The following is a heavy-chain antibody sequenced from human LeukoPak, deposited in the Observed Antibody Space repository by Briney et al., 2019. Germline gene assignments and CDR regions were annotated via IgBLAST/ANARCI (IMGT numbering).Heavy chain of an antibody. CDR2: ISGSGGST. J-gene: IGHJ4*02. CDR1: GFTFSSYA. Sequence: GGSLRLSCAASGFTFSSYAMSWVRQAPGKGLEWVSAISGSGGSTYYADSVKGRFTISRDNSKNTLYLQMNSLRAEDTAVSYCAKVQYFDWLSNPSDYWGQGTLVTVSS. V-gene: IGHV3-23*01. D-gene: IGHD3-9*01. CDR3: AKVQYFDWLSNPSDY.